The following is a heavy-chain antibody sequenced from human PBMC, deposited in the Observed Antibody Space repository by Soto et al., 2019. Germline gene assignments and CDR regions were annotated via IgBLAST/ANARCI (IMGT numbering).Heavy chain of an antibody. D-gene: IGHD6-19*01. J-gene: IGHJ4*02. CDR1: GIEFSNYA. CDR3: AKDGNWLDVYFDV. V-gene: IGHV3-23*01. Sequence: PGGSLRLSCVASGIEFSNYAMSWVRQAPGKGLEWVSISSASGRSRYHADSVKGRFTISRDNSKNTLYLHMANLRAEDTAVYYCAKDGNWLDVYFDVWGQGTPVTVSS. CDR2: SSASGRSR.